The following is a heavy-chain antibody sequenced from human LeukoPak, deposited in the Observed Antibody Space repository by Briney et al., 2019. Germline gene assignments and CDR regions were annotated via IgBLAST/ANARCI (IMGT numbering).Heavy chain of an antibody. CDR3: ARLLYCSGGSCYPAFYYYYGMDV. D-gene: IGHD2-15*01. CDR2: INPNSGGT. V-gene: IGHV1-2*06. Sequence: ASVKVSCKASGYTFTGYYMHWVRQAPGQGLEWMGRINPNSGGTNYAQKFQGRVTMTRDTSISTAYMELSRLRSDDTAVYYCARLLYCSGGSCYPAFYYYYGMDVWGQGTTVTVSS. J-gene: IGHJ6*02. CDR1: GYTFTGYY.